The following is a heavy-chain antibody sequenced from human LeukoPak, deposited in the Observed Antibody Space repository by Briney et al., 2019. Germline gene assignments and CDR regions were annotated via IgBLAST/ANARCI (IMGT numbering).Heavy chain of an antibody. D-gene: IGHD2-8*01. CDR2: TYYRSKWFN. Sequence: SQTLSLTCATSGDSVSSNSAAWNWFRQSPSSGLEWLGRTYYRSKWFNNYAVSVKSRITVSPDSSKNQFSLHLNSVTPEDTAVYYCARMSYDSKPVWGQGTLVTVSS. V-gene: IGHV6-1*01. J-gene: IGHJ4*02. CDR1: GDSVSSNSAA. CDR3: ARMSYDSKPV.